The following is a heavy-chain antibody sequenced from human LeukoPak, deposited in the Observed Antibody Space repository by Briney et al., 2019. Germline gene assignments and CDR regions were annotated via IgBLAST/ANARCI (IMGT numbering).Heavy chain of an antibody. D-gene: IGHD3-10*01. CDR2: ISSTSTTT. Sequence: GGSLRLSCAASGFTFSRYSMNWVRQAPGKGLEWVSYISSTSTTTNYGASVRGRFTISRDNAKSSLYLQMNSLRVEDTAVYYCARDGTGINGWGQGTLVTVSS. V-gene: IGHV3-48*01. CDR3: ARDGTGING. J-gene: IGHJ4*02. CDR1: GFTFSRYS.